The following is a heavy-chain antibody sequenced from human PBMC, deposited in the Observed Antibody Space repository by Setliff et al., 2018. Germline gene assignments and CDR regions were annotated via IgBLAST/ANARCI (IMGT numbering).Heavy chain of an antibody. CDR2: VDHSGST. CDR1: GGFTCSFY. Sequence: PSETLSLTCTISGGFTCSFYWSWIRQAPGKGLEWIGYVDHSGSTNFSPSLKSRGTISVDTSKTQVSLTLTSVTAADTAVYYCARDYQGGWFDPWG. D-gene: IGHD3-16*01. CDR3: ARDYQGGWFDP. J-gene: IGHJ5*02. V-gene: IGHV4-59*01.